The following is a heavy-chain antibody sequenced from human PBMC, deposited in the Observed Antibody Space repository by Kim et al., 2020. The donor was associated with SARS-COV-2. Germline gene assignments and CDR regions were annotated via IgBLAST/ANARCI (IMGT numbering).Heavy chain of an antibody. V-gene: IGHV3-11*01. CDR3: ARGEMATIMAGYFQH. J-gene: IGHJ1*01. D-gene: IGHD5-12*01. Sequence: SVKGRFTISRDNAKNSLYLQMNSLRAEDTAVYYCARGEMATIMAGYFQHWGQGTLVTVSS.